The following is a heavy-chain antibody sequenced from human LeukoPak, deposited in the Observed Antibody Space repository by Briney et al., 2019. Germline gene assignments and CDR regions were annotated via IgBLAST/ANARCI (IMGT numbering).Heavy chain of an antibody. CDR2: IKQDGSEK. D-gene: IGHD4-11*01. V-gene: IGHV3-7*03. J-gene: IGHJ4*02. CDR1: GFTFRSYW. Sequence: GGSLRLSCAASGFTFRSYWMSWVRQAPGKGPEWVANIKQDGSEKYYADSVKGRFTISRDKAKNSLYLQMNSLRAEDTAVYYCAKDHTVTTGFDYWGQGTLVTVSS. CDR3: AKDHTVTTGFDY.